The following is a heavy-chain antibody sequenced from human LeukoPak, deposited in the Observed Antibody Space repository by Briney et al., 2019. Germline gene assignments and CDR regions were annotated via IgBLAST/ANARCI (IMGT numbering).Heavy chain of an antibody. CDR2: IYYSGST. J-gene: IGHJ4*02. V-gene: IGHV4-59*01. D-gene: IGHD5-12*01. Sequence: SETLSLTYTVSGGSISSYYWSWIRQPPGKGLEWIGYIYYSGSTNYNPSLKSRVTISVDTSKNQFSLKLSSVTAADTAVYYCARARAIVAPFDYWGQGTLVTVSS. CDR1: GGSISSYY. CDR3: ARARAIVAPFDY.